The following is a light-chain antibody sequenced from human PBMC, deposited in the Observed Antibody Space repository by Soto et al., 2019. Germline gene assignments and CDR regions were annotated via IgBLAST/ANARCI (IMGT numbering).Light chain of an antibody. J-gene: IGLJ3*02. CDR1: SSNIGSNH. V-gene: IGLV1-51*01. Sequence: QSALTQPPSVSAAPGQKVTISCSGSSSNIGSNHVSWYHQLPGSAPKLLIYDSNKRPSGIPDRFSGSKSGTSATLGITGLQTGDEADYYCGTWASSLSVVLFGGGTK. CDR3: GTWASSLSVVL. CDR2: DSN.